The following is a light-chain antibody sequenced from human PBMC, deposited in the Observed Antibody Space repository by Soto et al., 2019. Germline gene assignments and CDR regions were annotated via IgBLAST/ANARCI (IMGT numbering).Light chain of an antibody. CDR2: KAS. CDR3: QHYDGSSMYT. V-gene: IGKV1-5*03. Sequence: DIQMTQPPSTLSGSVGDRVTITCRASQTISSWLAWYQQKPGKAPKLLIYKASTLKSGVPSRFSGSGSGTEFTLTISSLQPDDFATYYCQHYDGSSMYTVGQGTKVDIK. J-gene: IGKJ2*01. CDR1: QTISSW.